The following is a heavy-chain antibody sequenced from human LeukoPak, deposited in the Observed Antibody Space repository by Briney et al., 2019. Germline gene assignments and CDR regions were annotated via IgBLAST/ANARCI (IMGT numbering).Heavy chain of an antibody. J-gene: IGHJ5*02. CDR2: ISTSGST. CDR1: ADSISSGIYY. D-gene: IGHD6-13*01. CDR3: ARGVSLVRGMWFDP. Sequence: PSESLSLTCTVSADSISSGIYYWSWIRQPGGKGLEWIGRISTSGSTDYNPSLRSRVTISSDASKNQLSLRLNSVTAADTAMYYCARGVSLVRGMWFDPWGQGTLVAVSS. V-gene: IGHV4-61*02.